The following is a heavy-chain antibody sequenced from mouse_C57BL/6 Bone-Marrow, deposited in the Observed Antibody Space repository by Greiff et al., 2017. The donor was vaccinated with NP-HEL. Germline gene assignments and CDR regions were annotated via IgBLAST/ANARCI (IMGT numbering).Heavy chain of an antibody. V-gene: IGHV5-12*01. CDR2: ISNGGGST. CDR1: GFTFSDYY. D-gene: IGHD2-5*01. CDR3: ASQRETDGYNNYYAMDY. J-gene: IGHJ4*01. Sequence: EVQLVESGGGLVQPGGSLKLSCAASGFTFSDYYMYWVRQTPEKRLEWVAYISNGGGSTYYPDTVKGRFTFSRDNAKNTLYLQMSPLKSEDTAMDYCASQRETDGYNNYYAMDYWGQGTSVTVSS.